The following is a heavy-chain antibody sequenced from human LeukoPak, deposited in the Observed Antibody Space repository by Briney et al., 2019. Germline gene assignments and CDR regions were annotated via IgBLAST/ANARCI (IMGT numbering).Heavy chain of an antibody. CDR1: GFTFSNYW. J-gene: IGHJ4*02. D-gene: IGHD2/OR15-2a*01. Sequence: PGGSLRLSCAASGFTFSNYWMHWVRQVPGKGLMWVSRINSDGSSTSYADSVKGRFTISRDNAKNTLYLQMSSLSAEDTAVYYSTSMGGLDYWGQGSLVTVSS. CDR2: INSDGSST. CDR3: TSMGGLDY. V-gene: IGHV3-74*01.